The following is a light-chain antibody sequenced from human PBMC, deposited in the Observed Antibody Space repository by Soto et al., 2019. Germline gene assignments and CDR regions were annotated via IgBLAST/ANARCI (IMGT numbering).Light chain of an antibody. V-gene: IGKV3-11*01. CDR2: DTS. J-gene: IGKJ1*01. Sequence: IVLTHSPATLSFSPGDIATLSFRAIHSVSIYLAWYQQKPFQSPSLLIYDTSNRAPGTPARFSGSGSGTDFPLTISSLEPEDFAVYYCQQRSNWWTFGQGTKVDIK. CDR3: QQRSNWWT. CDR1: HSVSIY.